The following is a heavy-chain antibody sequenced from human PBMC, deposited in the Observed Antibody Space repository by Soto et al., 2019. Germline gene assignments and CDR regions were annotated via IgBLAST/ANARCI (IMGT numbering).Heavy chain of an antibody. Sequence: SETLSLTCTVSGASMSTYYWSWIRQPAGKGLEWIGRIYTGGGTNYNPSLKSRVTMSVDTSKRQFSLKLSSVTAADTAVYYCARGAVAGVDYGMDVWGQGTTVTVSS. V-gene: IGHV4-4*07. CDR2: IYTGGGT. CDR1: GASMSTYY. J-gene: IGHJ6*02. D-gene: IGHD6-13*01. CDR3: ARGAVAGVDYGMDV.